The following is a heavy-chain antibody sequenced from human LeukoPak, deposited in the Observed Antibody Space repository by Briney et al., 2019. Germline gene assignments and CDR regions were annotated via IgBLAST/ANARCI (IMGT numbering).Heavy chain of an antibody. Sequence: GGSLILSCTASAFSFSSYAMTWLRQAPGKGLEWVSGIHGSGGVTYYADSVKGRFTISRDNSKYTLYLQMNSLRVEDTAVYYCAKDPNGDYVGAFDSWGQGTMVTVSS. CDR3: AKDPNGDYVGAFDS. CDR2: IHGSGGVT. D-gene: IGHD4-17*01. CDR1: AFSFSSYA. V-gene: IGHV3-23*01. J-gene: IGHJ3*02.